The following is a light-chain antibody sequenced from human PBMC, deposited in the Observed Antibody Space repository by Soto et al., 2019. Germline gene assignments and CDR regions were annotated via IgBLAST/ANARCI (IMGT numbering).Light chain of an antibody. J-gene: IGLJ2*01. CDR1: SSDVGAYDY. CDR2: EGT. CDR3: SSYTRNSALV. V-gene: IGLV2-14*01. Sequence: QSVLTQPASMSGSPGQSITITCTGTSSDVGAYDYVSWYQHHPGKVPRLIIYEGTKRPSGVSHRFSGSKSGNTASLTISGLQADAEADYYCSSYTRNSALVFGGGTKVTVL.